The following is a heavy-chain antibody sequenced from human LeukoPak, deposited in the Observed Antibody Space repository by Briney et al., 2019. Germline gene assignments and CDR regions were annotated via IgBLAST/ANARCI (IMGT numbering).Heavy chain of an antibody. CDR1: GGSISSYY. Sequence: SETQSLTCTVSGGSISSYYWSWIRQPPGKGLEWIGYIYYSGSTNYNPSLKSRVTISVDTSKNQFSLKLSSVTAADTAVYYCARGTQLRYFDWSPHFYYYMDVWGKGTTVTVSS. CDR2: IYYSGST. CDR3: ARGTQLRYFDWSPHFYYYMDV. D-gene: IGHD3-9*01. J-gene: IGHJ6*03. V-gene: IGHV4-59*01.